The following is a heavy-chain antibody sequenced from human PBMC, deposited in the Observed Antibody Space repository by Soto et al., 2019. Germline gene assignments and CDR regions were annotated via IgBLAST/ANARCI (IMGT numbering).Heavy chain of an antibody. J-gene: IGHJ4*02. CDR2: IIPIFGTA. D-gene: IGHD3-10*01. V-gene: IGHV1-69*01. Sequence: QVQLVQSGAEVKKPGSSVKVSCKASGGTFGSYAISWVRQAPGQGLEWMGGIIPIFGTANYAQKFQGRVTITADESTSTAYMELSSLRSEDTAVYYCASSRRITMVRGVINQFDYWGQGTLVTVSS. CDR3: ASSRRITMVRGVINQFDY. CDR1: GGTFGSYA.